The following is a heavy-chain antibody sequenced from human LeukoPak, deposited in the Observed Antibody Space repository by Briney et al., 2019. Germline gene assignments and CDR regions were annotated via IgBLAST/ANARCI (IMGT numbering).Heavy chain of an antibody. V-gene: IGHV3-11*01. CDR2: ISSSGSTI. CDR3: ARVGGYCSSTSCHHMDV. CDR1: GFTFSDYY. D-gene: IGHD2-2*01. Sequence: GGSPRLSCAASGFTFSDYYMSWIRQAPGKGLEWVSYISSSGSTIYYADSVKGRFTISRDNAKNSLYLQMNSPRAEDTAVYYCARVGGYCSSTSCHHMDVWGKGTTVTVSS. J-gene: IGHJ6*03.